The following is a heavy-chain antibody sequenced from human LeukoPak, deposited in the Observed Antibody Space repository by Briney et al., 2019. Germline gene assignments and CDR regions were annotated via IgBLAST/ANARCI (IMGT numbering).Heavy chain of an antibody. V-gene: IGHV4-34*01. J-gene: IGHJ4*02. CDR1: GGSFSGYY. CDR3: ARQTGSGSYYNFDY. CDR2: INHSGST. Sequence: SETLSLTCAVYGGSFSGYYWSWIRQPPGKGLEWSEEINHSGSTNYNPSLKSRVTISVDTSKNQFSLKLSSVTAADTAVYYCARQTGSGSYYNFDYWGQGTLVTVSS. D-gene: IGHD3-10*01.